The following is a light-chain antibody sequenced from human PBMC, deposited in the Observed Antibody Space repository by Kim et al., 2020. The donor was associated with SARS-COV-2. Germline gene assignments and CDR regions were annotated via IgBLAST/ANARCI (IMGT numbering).Light chain of an antibody. J-gene: IGKJ1*01. Sequence: ATINCRSSQNIFYSNNNRNYLAWYQQKPGQPPKLLIYWASTRESGVPARFSGSGSGTDFTLTISSLQAEDVAVYYCQQYYSTPWMFGQGTKVDIK. CDR3: QQYYSTPWM. CDR2: WAS. V-gene: IGKV4-1*01. CDR1: QNIFYSNNNRNY.